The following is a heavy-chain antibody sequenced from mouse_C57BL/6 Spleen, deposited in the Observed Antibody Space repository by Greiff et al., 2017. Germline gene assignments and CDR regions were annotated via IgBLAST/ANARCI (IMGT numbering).Heavy chain of an antibody. J-gene: IGHJ1*03. CDR2: INPNNGGT. V-gene: IGHV1-18*01. CDR1: GYTFTDYN. CDR3: AREGSSDGAWYFGV. D-gene: IGHD1-1*01. Sequence: VQLQQSGPELVKPGASVKIPCKASGYTFTDYNMDWVKQSHGKSLEWIGDINPNNGGTIYNQKFKGKATLTVDKSSSTAYMELRSLESEDTAVYYGAREGSSDGAWYFGVWGTGTTVTVSS.